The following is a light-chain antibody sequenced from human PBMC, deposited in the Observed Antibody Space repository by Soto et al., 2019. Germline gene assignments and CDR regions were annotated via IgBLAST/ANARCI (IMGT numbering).Light chain of an antibody. CDR1: QDIRKY. CDR2: DAS. V-gene: IGKV1-33*01. J-gene: IGKJ5*01. CDR3: QQYEDYPIT. Sequence: DIQMTQSPSSLSASVGDIVTITFQASQDIRKYLNWYQQKPGKAPKLLIYDASDLETGVPSRFSGSGSGTHFTFTISSLQPEDIATYYCQQYEDYPITFGQGTRLEIK.